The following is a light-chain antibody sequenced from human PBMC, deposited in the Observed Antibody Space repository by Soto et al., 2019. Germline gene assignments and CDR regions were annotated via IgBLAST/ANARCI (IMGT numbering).Light chain of an antibody. Sequence: QSVLTQPPSVSGAPGQRVTISCTGSSSNIGAGYDVHWYQQLPGTAPKLLMFGNKNRPSGVSDRFSGSRSDTSASLAITGLQAEDEADYYCQSYDVMLSAVVFGGGTKVTVL. CDR3: QSYDVMLSAVV. J-gene: IGLJ2*01. CDR1: SSNIGAGYD. V-gene: IGLV1-40*01. CDR2: GNK.